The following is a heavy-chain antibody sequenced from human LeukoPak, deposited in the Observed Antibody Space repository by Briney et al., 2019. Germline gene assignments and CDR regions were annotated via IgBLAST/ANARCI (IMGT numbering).Heavy chain of an antibody. J-gene: IGHJ4*02. CDR3: MNNWFDYTGCFYFDY. CDR1: GHTFTGFS. D-gene: IGHD2-8*02. Sequence: GASVKVSCKASGHTFTGFSMHWVRQAPGQGLEWMGSIDPSGGTDYAQKFQGRVTMTRDTPMSTAYMELSSLRSDDTAVYYCMNNWFDYTGCFYFDYWGQGTLVTVSS. V-gene: IGHV1-2*02. CDR2: IDPSGGT.